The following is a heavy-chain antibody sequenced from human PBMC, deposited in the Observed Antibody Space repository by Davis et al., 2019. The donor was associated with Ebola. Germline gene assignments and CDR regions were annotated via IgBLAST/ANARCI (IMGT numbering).Heavy chain of an antibody. CDR1: GYTFTSYG. CDR3: AREGYGDYVLSYYYGMDV. Sequence: AASVKVSCKASGYTFTSYGISWVRQAPGQGLEWMGWISAYNGNTNYAQKLQGRVTMTTDTSTSTAYMELRSLRSDDTAVYYCAREGYGDYVLSYYYGMDVWGKGTTVTVSS. V-gene: IGHV1-18*01. J-gene: IGHJ6*04. D-gene: IGHD4-17*01. CDR2: ISAYNGNT.